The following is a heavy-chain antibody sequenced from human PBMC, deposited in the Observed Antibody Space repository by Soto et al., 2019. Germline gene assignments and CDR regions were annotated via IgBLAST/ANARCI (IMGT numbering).Heavy chain of an antibody. V-gene: IGHV3-7*01. J-gene: IGHJ6*03. CDR2: INHGGSGK. CDR3: ARDFEEPELFYYYYYMDV. D-gene: IGHD1-1*01. Sequence: GGSLRLSCAASGFTFSSYAMSWVRQAPGKGLEWVSTINHGGSGKYYADSVKGRFTISRDNAKNSLYLQMNSLRAEDTAVYYCARDFEEPELFYYYYYMDVWGKGTTVTVSS. CDR1: GFTFSSYA.